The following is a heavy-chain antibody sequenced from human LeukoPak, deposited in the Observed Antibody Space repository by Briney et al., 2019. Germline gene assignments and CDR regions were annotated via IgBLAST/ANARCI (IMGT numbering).Heavy chain of an antibody. D-gene: IGHD2-21*01. CDR3: ARIRPDYAFDI. Sequence: SETLSLTCTVSGGSISSYYWGWIRQPPGKGLEWIGSIYYSGSTYYNPSLKSRVTISVDTSKNQFSLKLSSVTAADTAVYYCARIRPDYAFDIWGQGTMVTVSS. J-gene: IGHJ3*02. CDR1: GGSISSYY. V-gene: IGHV4-39*07. CDR2: IYYSGST.